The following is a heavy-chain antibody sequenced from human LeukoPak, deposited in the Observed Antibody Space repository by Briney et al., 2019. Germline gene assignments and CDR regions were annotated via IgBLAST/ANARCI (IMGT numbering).Heavy chain of an antibody. CDR3: AIFGVVNPFDY. Sequence: SETLSLTCTVSGGSISSYYWSWIRQPAGKGLEWIGRIYTSGSTNYNPSLKSRVTISVDTSKNQFSLKLSSVTAADTAVYYCAIFGVVNPFDYWGQGTLVTVSS. CDR2: IYTSGST. V-gene: IGHV4-4*07. CDR1: GGSISSYY. J-gene: IGHJ4*02. D-gene: IGHD3-3*01.